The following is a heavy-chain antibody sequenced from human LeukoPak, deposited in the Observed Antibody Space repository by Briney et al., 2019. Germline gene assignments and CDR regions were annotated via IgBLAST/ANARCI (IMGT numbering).Heavy chain of an antibody. D-gene: IGHD3-16*02. CDR2: VNGNGGST. Sequence: GGSLRLSCAASGFSFSTYAMSWVRQAPGKGLEWVSGVNGNGGSTSYADSVKGRFTIFRDNSKNTVYLQMNSLRDEDTAVYYCAKSLYGGCDYWGQGTVVTVSS. V-gene: IGHV3-23*01. J-gene: IGHJ4*02. CDR1: GFSFSTYA. CDR3: AKSLYGGCDY.